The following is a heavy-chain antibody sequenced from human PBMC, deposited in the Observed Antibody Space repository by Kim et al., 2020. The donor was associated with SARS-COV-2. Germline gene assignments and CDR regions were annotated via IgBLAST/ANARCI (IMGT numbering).Heavy chain of an antibody. J-gene: IGHJ4*02. V-gene: IGHV3-23*01. CDR1: GFTFSSYA. CDR2: ISGSGGST. CDR3: AKGEPGIVLMVYASRLDY. Sequence: GGSLRLSCAASGFTFSSYAMSWVRQAPGKGLEWVSAISGSGGSTYYADSVKGRFTISRDNSKNTLYLQMNSLRAEDTAVYYCAKGEPGIVLMVYASRLDYWGQGTLVTVSS. D-gene: IGHD2-8*01.